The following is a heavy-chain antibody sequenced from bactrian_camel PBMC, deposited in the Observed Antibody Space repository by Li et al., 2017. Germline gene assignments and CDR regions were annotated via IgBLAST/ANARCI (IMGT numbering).Heavy chain of an antibody. D-gene: IGHD3*01. J-gene: IGHJ4*01. Sequence: VESGGGSVQAGGSLRLSCAAASGYSAVTLCMGWFRQAPGQEREGVAAIDTAGAATYTYSVQGRFTISKDNVKNTLYLQMNDLKPEDTAIYYCAADGRSKDCHLVSPWKYNLWGQGTQVTVS. CDR2: IDTAGAA. CDR3: AADGRSKDCHLVSPWKYNL. CDR1: GYSAVTLC. V-gene: IGHV3S53*01.